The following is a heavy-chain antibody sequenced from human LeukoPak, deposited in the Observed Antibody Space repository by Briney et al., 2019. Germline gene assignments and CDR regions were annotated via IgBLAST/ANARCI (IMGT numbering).Heavy chain of an antibody. CDR1: GFTFSTCA. Sequence: GGSLRLSCAASGFTFSTCAMSWVRQAPGKGLEWVSGISGTTSGTYYTDSVKGRFTISRDNSKNTLFLQMNSLRAEDTAVYYCARGTTLSHWAAWGQGTLVTVSS. V-gene: IGHV3-23*01. J-gene: IGHJ5*02. CDR3: ARGTTLSHWAA. D-gene: IGHD7-27*01. CDR2: ISGTTSGT.